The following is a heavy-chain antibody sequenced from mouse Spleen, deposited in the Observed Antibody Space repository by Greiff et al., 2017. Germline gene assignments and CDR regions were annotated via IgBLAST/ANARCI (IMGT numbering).Heavy chain of an antibody. CDR1: GYTFTSYW. CDR3: AREGTRGVGDY. CDR2: IYPGSGST. J-gene: IGHJ4*01. Sequence: QQSGAELVKPGASVKMSCKASGYTFTSYWITWVKQRPGQGLEWIGDIYPGSGSTNYNEKFKSKATLTVDTSSSTAYMQLSSLTSEDSAVYYCAREGTRGVGDYWGQGTSVTVSS. V-gene: IGHV1-55*01. D-gene: IGHD1-1*02.